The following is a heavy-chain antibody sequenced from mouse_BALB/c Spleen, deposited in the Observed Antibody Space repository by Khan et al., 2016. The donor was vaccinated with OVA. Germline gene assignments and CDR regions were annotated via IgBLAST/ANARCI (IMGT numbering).Heavy chain of an antibody. CDR3: ARGNYYGYALDD. Sequence: EVQLQESGPGLVKPSQSLSLTCTVNGYSITSNYAWHWIRQFPGNKLEWMGYISYSGSTNYNPSLKSRLSITRDTSKNQFFLLLHSVTTEDSATYYCARGNYYGYALDDWGQGTSVTVSS. D-gene: IGHD1-1*01. V-gene: IGHV3-2*02. J-gene: IGHJ4*01. CDR1: GYSITSNYA. CDR2: ISYSGST.